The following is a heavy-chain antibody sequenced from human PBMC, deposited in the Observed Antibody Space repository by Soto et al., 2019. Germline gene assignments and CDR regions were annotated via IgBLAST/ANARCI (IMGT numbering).Heavy chain of an antibody. J-gene: IGHJ4*02. CDR1: GGSISSYY. CDR3: AREYCSSTSCYKYYFDY. Sequence: SETLSLTCTVSGGSISSYYWSWIRQPPGKGLEWIGYIYYSGSTNYNPSLKSRVTISVDTSKNQFSPKLSSVTAADTAVYYCAREYCSSTSCYKYYFDYWGQGTLVTVSS. CDR2: IYYSGST. V-gene: IGHV4-59*01. D-gene: IGHD2-2*02.